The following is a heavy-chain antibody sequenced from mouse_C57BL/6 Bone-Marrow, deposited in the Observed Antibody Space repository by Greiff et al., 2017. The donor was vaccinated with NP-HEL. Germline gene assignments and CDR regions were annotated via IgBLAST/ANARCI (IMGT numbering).Heavy chain of an antibody. CDR3: ARPIYYGSSPYWYFDV. D-gene: IGHD1-1*01. CDR2: ISNLAYSI. CDR1: GFTFSDYG. Sequence: EVKLMESGGGLVQPGGSLKLSCAASGFTFSDYGMAWVRQAPRKGPEWVAFISNLAYSIYYADTVTGRFTISRENAKNTLYLEMSSLRSEDTAMYYCARPIYYGSSPYWYFDVWGTGTTVTVSS. J-gene: IGHJ1*03. V-gene: IGHV5-15*01.